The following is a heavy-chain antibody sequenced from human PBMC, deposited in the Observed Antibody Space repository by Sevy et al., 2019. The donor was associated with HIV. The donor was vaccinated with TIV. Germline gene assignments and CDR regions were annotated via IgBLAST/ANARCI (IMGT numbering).Heavy chain of an antibody. CDR3: ARHFCGTGIDN. CDR2: ISSSSSTI. CDR1: GFTFSRSS. V-gene: IGHV3-48*02. Sequence: GGSLRLSCSASGFTFSRSSMDWVRQAPGKGLEWVSYISSSSSTIYDTDSVKGRFTISRDNAKNSLYLQINSLRDEDTAVYFCARHFCGTGIDNWGQGTLVTVSS. D-gene: IGHD1-1*01. J-gene: IGHJ4*02.